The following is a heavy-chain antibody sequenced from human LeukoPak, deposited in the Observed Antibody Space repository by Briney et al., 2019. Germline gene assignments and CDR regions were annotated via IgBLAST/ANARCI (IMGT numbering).Heavy chain of an antibody. CDR3: ATMPPRGGRGDTPDY. Sequence: ASVKVSCKASGYTFTNHDINWVRQATGQGLEWMGWVNPNSGNLGYAQKLQGRITMTWDTSISTAYLELSSLRSEDTAMYYCATMPPRGGRGDTPDYWGQGTLVTVSS. CDR1: GYTFTNHD. V-gene: IGHV1-8*01. CDR2: VNPNSGNL. J-gene: IGHJ4*02. D-gene: IGHD3-10*01.